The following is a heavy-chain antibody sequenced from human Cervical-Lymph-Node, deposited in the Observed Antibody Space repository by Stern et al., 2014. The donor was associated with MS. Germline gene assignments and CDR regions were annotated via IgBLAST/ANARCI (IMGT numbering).Heavy chain of an antibody. V-gene: IGHV2-70*04. CDR2: IDCDDDK. D-gene: IGHD3-3*01. J-gene: IGHJ4*02. CDR3: ARSPPYYEFWNDYYYFDY. Sequence: QITLKESGPALVKPTQTLTLTCTFSGFSLSTSGMRVSWIRQPPGKALEWLARIDCDDDKFYRTSLQTRLTIYKEPYTKQVGLHMTNMDPVDTATYYCARSPPYYEFWNDYYYFDYWGQGTLVAVSS. CDR1: GFSLSTSGMR.